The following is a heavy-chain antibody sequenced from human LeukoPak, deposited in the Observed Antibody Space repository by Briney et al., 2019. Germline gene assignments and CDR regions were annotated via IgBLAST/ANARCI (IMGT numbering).Heavy chain of an antibody. V-gene: IGHV3-7*01. Sequence: PGGSLRLSCAASGFTFSTYFMTWVRQAPGKGLEWVANMDEDGREKNYADSVKGRFTISRDNAQNSLYLEMNSLRDDDTAVYYCATYLDRSRPFHDLASWGQGTLVTVSS. CDR3: ATYLDRSRPFHDLAS. D-gene: IGHD3/OR15-3a*01. CDR2: MDEDGREK. CDR1: GFTFSTYF. J-gene: IGHJ4*02.